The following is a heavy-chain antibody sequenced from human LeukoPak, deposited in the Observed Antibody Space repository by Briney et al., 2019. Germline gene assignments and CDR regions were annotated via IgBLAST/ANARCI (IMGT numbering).Heavy chain of an antibody. CDR2: INHSGST. CDR3: ARLSSSAVAGLYYYYYMDV. CDR1: GGSSSGYY. V-gene: IGHV4-34*01. Sequence: PSETLSLTCAVYGGSSSGYYWSWIRQPPGKGLGWIGEINHSGSTNYNPSLKSRVTISVDTSKNQFSLKLSSVTAADTAVYYCARLSSSAVAGLYYYYYMDVWGKGTTVTISS. J-gene: IGHJ6*03. D-gene: IGHD6-19*01.